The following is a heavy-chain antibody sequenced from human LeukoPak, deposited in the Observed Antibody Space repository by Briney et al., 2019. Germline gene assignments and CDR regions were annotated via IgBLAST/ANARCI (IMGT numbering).Heavy chain of an antibody. J-gene: IGHJ6*03. CDR1: GFTFSSYW. V-gene: IGHV3-7*01. CDR2: INLAGSEK. Sequence: GGSLRLSCAASGFTFSSYWMSWVRQARGKGLEWVANINLAGSEKYYVDSVKGRFTISRHSAKNSLYLQMNSLRAEDTAVYYCARDRFSIAAAGLRVGYYYMDVWGKGTTATVSS. D-gene: IGHD6-13*01. CDR3: ARDRFSIAAAGLRVGYYYMDV.